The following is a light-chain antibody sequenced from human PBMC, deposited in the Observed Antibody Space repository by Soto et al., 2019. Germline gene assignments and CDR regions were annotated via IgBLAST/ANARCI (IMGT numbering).Light chain of an antibody. Sequence: QSVLAQPPSVSGSPGQSVTISCTGTSSDVGSYNRVSWYQQPPGKAPKLMIYGVTYRPSGVSARFSGAKSGNTASLTISGLQAEEEADYYCSSYASSGTPVFGLGTKVTVL. CDR2: GVT. CDR1: SSDVGSYNR. J-gene: IGLJ1*01. CDR3: SSYASSGTPV. V-gene: IGLV2-18*02.